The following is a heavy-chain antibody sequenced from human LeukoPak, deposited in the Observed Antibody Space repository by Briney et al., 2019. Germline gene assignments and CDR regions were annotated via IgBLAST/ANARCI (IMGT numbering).Heavy chain of an antibody. Sequence: GGSLRLSCIVSGFTFSSSWMNWVRQAPGKGLEWVANIKQDGSEKYYVDSVKGRFTISRDNAKNSLYLQMNSLRAEDTAVYYCARTTGAFDYWGQGTLVTVSS. J-gene: IGHJ4*02. CDR2: IKQDGSEK. D-gene: IGHD1-1*01. CDR1: GFTFSSSW. CDR3: ARTTGAFDY. V-gene: IGHV3-7*02.